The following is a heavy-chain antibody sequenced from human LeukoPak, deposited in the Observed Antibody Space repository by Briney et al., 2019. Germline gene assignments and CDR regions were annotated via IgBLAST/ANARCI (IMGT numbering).Heavy chain of an antibody. CDR3: VKDGLMRFFDY. Sequence: GRSLRLSCAASAFIFSSYDMHWVSQAPGKGLEWVALISHDGTNKQYADSVKGRFTISRDNSKNTLYLQMNSLRAEDTAVYYCVKDGLMRFFDYWGQGTLVTVSS. CDR2: ISHDGTNK. J-gene: IGHJ4*02. V-gene: IGHV3-30*18. D-gene: IGHD2-8*01. CDR1: AFIFSSYD.